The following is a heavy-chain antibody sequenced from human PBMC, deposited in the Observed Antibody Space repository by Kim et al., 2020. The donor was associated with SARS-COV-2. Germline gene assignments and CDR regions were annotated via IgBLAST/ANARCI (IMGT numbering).Heavy chain of an antibody. CDR2: ISVSGDST. Sequence: GGSLRLSCAASGFTFGSYAMSWVRQAPGKGLEWVSGISVSGDSTYYADSVKGRFIISRDNSRNTLYLEMNSLRAEDTAVYYCAKVIRSGYERLPFDYWGQGTLVTVSS. CDR3: AKVIRSGYERLPFDY. V-gene: IGHV3-23*01. CDR1: GFTFGSYA. D-gene: IGHD5-12*01. J-gene: IGHJ4*02.